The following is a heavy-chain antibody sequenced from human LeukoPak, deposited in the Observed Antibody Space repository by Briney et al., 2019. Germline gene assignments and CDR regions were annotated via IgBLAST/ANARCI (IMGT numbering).Heavy chain of an antibody. CDR3: ARGRELHTGDWNWADAFDI. D-gene: IGHD1-26*01. J-gene: IGHJ3*02. CDR2: MNPNSGNT. V-gene: IGHV1-8*03. Sequence: ASVKVSCKASGYTFTSYDINWVRQATGQGLEWMGWMNPNSGNTGYALKFQGRVTITRNTSISTAYMELSSLRSEDTAVYYCARGRELHTGDWNWADAFDIWGQGTMVTVSS. CDR1: GYTFTSYD.